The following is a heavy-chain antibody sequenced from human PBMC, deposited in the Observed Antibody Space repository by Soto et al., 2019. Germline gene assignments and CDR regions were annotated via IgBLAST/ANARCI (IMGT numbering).Heavy chain of an antibody. V-gene: IGHV3-30*18. CDR3: AKVAPGISFDH. D-gene: IGHD2-2*01. Sequence: QVQLVESGGGVVQPGRSLRLSCAASGFTFTTYAMHWVRQAPGKGLEWVAVISFHGNEKSYTDSVRGRFTISRDNSKNTLYLQMNSLRDEDTAVYYCAKVAPGISFDHWGQGTLVTVSS. J-gene: IGHJ4*02. CDR2: ISFHGNEK. CDR1: GFTFTTYA.